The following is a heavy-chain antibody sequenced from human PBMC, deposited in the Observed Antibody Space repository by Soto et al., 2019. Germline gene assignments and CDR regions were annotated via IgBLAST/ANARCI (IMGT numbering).Heavy chain of an antibody. Sequence: EVQLLESGGGLVQPWGSLRLSCAASGFTFATYTMSWVRQTPGKGLEWVSAITGSDGRTYYADSVKGLFTISRDNSKNTLYLQMNILGAEDTAVYYCAKNSAATIRVVFDYWGQGTMVTFSA. V-gene: IGHV3-23*01. J-gene: IGHJ4*02. CDR3: AKNSAATIRVVFDY. CDR1: GFTFATYT. D-gene: IGHD5-12*01. CDR2: ITGSDGRT.